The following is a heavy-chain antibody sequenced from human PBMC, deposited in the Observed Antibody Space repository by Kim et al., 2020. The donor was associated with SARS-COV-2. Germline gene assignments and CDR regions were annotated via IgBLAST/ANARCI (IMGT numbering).Heavy chain of an antibody. CDR3: ARDNCGDYRMTLDY. J-gene: IGHJ4*02. Sequence: DSMKGRFTISRDNTKSTLYLHMYSLRAEDTTVYYCARDNCGDYRMTLDYWGQGTLVTVAS. D-gene: IGHD4-17*01. V-gene: IGHV3-30*07.